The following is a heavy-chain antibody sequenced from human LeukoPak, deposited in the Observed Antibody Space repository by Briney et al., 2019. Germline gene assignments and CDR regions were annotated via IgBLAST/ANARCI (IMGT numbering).Heavy chain of an antibody. CDR1: GYTFTSYA. CDR2: INAGNGNT. V-gene: IGHV1-3*01. D-gene: IGHD6-13*01. J-gene: IGHJ4*02. Sequence: GASVKVSFKASGYTFTSYAMHWVRQAPGQRLEWMGWINAGNGNTKYSQKFQGRVTITRDTSASTAYMELSSLRSEGTAVYYCARTAILSSSWYDYWGQGTLVTVSS. CDR3: ARTAILSSSWYDY.